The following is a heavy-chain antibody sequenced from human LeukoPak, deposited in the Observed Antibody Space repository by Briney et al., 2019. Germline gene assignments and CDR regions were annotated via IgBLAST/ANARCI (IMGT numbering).Heavy chain of an antibody. J-gene: IGHJ6*04. CDR2: IWYDGSNK. Sequence: PGGSLRLSCAASRFTFSSYDMHWVRQAPGKGLEWVAVIWYDGSNKYYADSVKGRFTISRDNSKNTLYLQRNSLRAEDTAVYYCARGAQTVTTGYYGMDVWGKGTTVTVSS. V-gene: IGHV3-33*01. D-gene: IGHD4-17*01. CDR3: ARGAQTVTTGYYGMDV. CDR1: RFTFSSYD.